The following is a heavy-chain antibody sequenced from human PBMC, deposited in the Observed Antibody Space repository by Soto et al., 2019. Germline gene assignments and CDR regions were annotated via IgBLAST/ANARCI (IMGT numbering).Heavy chain of an antibody. J-gene: IGHJ4*02. CDR3: ARGPTDYYDNSANYFLDY. Sequence: QVQLVQSGAEVKKPGASVKVSCTASGYTFITYGVSWVRQAPGQGLEWLGGISTYNGNTRYAERLQGRVTMTTDKTTNTAYMELRNLRSDDTAVYYCARGPTDYYDNSANYFLDYWGQGTLVTVSS. CDR1: GYTFITYG. V-gene: IGHV1-18*01. CDR2: ISTYNGNT. D-gene: IGHD3-22*01.